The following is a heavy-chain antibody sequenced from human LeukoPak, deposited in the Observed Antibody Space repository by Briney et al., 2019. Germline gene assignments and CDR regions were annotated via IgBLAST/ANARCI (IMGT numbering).Heavy chain of an antibody. D-gene: IGHD6-13*01. J-gene: IGHJ5*02. CDR3: ARNKVAVGYDWFDP. V-gene: IGHV4-59*08. CDR2: IYYSGST. CDR1: GGSISNYY. Sequence: TSETLSLTCTVSGGSISNYYWSWIRQPPGKGLECIGYIYYSGSTKYNPSLKSRVTISVDTSKNQFSLKLSSVTAADTAVYYCARNKVAVGYDWFDPWGQGTLVTVSS.